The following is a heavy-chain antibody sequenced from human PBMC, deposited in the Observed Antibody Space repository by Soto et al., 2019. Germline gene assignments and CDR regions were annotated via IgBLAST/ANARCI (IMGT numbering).Heavy chain of an antibody. J-gene: IGHJ4*02. D-gene: IGHD6-13*01. CDR1: GFTFSSYA. CDR3: AKGWGIIAAAGFDY. Sequence: EVQLLESGGGLVQPGGSLRLSCAASGFTFSSYAMSWVRQAPGKGLEWVSVISGSGGSTYYADSGKGRFTISRDNSKNTMYLQMNSLRAEDTAVYYCAKGWGIIAAAGFDYWGQGALVTVSS. V-gene: IGHV3-23*01. CDR2: ISGSGGST.